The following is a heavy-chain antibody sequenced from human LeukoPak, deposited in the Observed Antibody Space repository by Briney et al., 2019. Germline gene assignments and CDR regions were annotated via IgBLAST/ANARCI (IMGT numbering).Heavy chain of an antibody. V-gene: IGHV4-59*08. D-gene: IGHD3-22*01. J-gene: IGHJ6*03. CDR2: IYYSGST. CDR1: GGSISSYY. Sequence: PSETLSLTCTISGGSISSYYWSWIRQPPGKGLEWLGYIYYSGSTNYNPSLKSRVTISVDTSKNQFSLKLSSVTAADTAVYYCARHPSVGSSGYSGYYYMDVWGKGTTVTVSS. CDR3: ARHPSVGSSGYSGYYYMDV.